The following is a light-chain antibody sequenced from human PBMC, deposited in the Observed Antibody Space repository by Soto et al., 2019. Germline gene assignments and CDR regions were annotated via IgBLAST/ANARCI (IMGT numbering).Light chain of an antibody. Sequence: AIRMTQSPSSLSASTGDRVTITCRASQGISSYLAWYQQKPGKAPKLLIYAASTLQSGVPSRFSGSGSGTDFTLTISCLQSEDFATDYCQQYYSYPTWTVGQGTKVEIK. CDR2: AAS. V-gene: IGKV1-8*01. CDR3: QQYYSYPTWT. J-gene: IGKJ1*01. CDR1: QGISSY.